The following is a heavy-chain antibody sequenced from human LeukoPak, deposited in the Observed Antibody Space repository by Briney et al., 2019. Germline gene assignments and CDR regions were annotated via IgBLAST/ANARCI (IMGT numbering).Heavy chain of an antibody. J-gene: IGHJ3*02. D-gene: IGHD1-1*01. V-gene: IGHV3-23*01. Sequence: GGSLRLSCAASGFTFSKFPMGWVRQAPGRGLEWVSAISASGDVTVYADSLRGRFTISRDNSKSTLYLQMNGLRAEDTPIFYCAKSLFTSATGTGRAFHIWGQGTRVTVSS. CDR2: ISASGDVT. CDR1: GFTFSKFP. CDR3: AKSLFTSATGTGRAFHI.